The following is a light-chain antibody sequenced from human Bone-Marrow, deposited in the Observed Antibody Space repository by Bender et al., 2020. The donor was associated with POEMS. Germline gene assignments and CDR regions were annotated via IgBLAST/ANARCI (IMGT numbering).Light chain of an antibody. V-gene: IGLV3-1*01. CDR2: EDN. J-gene: IGLJ2*01. CDR3: QTWDHGDAKV. CDR1: KLGDKY. Sequence: SYELTQSPSVSVSPGQTASITCSGDKLGDKYVCWYQQKPGQSPVVVMYEDNRRPSGIPERFSGSNSGNSATLTISGTQAMDEADYYCQTWDHGDAKVFGGGTKLTVL.